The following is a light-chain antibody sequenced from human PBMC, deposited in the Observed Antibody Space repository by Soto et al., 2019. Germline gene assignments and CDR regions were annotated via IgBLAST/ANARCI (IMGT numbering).Light chain of an antibody. CDR1: SSNIGAGYD. CDR3: QSYDSSLSCWGL. Sequence: QSVLTQPPSVSGAPGQRVTISCTGSSSNIGAGYDVHWYQQLPGTAPKLLIYGNSNRPSGVPDRFSGSKSGTSASLAITGLQSEDEADYYCQSYDSSLSCWGLFGGGTKLTVL. CDR2: GNS. J-gene: IGLJ2*01. V-gene: IGLV1-40*01.